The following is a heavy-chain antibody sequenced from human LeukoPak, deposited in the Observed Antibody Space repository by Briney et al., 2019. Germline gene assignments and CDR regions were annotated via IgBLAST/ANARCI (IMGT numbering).Heavy chain of an antibody. J-gene: IGHJ4*02. CDR3: ARDWRGSYFPDF. Sequence: ASVKVSCKASGYTFTDYYMHWVRQAPGQGLEWMGWINPNSGDTNSAQKFQGRVTMTRDTSISTAYMELSRLTSDDTAVYYCARDWRGSYFPDFWGQGTLVTVSS. D-gene: IGHD1-26*01. CDR1: GYTFTDYY. CDR2: INPNSGDT. V-gene: IGHV1-2*02.